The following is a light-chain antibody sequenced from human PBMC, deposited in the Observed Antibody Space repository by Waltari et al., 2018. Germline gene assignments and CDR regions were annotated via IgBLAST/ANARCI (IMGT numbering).Light chain of an antibody. CDR1: QSVSNY. V-gene: IGKV1-39*01. Sequence: DMQMTQSPSSLSASVGDSITITCRASQSVSNYLNCYQQKPGKTPKLLIFGSSSLQSAVPSRFSGSGSGTDFTLTISSLQPEDFATYYCQQTYSVLYTFGQGTKLQI. CDR3: QQTYSVLYT. J-gene: IGKJ2*01. CDR2: GSS.